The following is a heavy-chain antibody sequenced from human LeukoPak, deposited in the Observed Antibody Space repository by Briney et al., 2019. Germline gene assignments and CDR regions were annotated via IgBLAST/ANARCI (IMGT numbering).Heavy chain of an antibody. V-gene: IGHV1-2*02. CDR1: GYTFTGYY. CDR2: INPNSGGT. Sequence: GASVKVSCKASGYTFTGYYMHWVRQAPGQGLEWMGWINPNSGGTNYAQKFQGRVTMTRDTSISTAYMELSRLRSDDTAVYYCARDQRGIGVRGVMGYWGQGTLVTVSS. J-gene: IGHJ4*02. D-gene: IGHD3-10*01. CDR3: ARDQRGIGVRGVMGY.